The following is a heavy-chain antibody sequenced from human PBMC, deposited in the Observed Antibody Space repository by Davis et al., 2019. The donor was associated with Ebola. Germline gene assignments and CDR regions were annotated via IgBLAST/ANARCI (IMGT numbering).Heavy chain of an antibody. Sequence: SVKVSCKASGYTFTGYYMHWVRQAPGQGLEWMGRIIPILGIANYAQKFQGRVTITADKSTSTAYMELSSLRSEDTAVYYCARGMGATGDDAFDIWGQGTMVTVSS. V-gene: IGHV1-69*04. CDR3: ARGMGATGDDAFDI. CDR1: GYTFTGYY. D-gene: IGHD1-26*01. J-gene: IGHJ3*02. CDR2: IIPILGIA.